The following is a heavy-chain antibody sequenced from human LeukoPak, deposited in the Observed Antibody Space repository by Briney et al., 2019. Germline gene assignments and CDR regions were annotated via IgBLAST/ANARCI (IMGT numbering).Heavy chain of an antibody. J-gene: IGHJ5*02. Sequence: PSETLSLTCTVSGXSISSYYGSWIRQPAGKGREWIGRIYTSGSTSYNPSLKSRVTMSVDTSKNQFSLKLSSVTAADTAVYYCASLHCSSTSCYNNWFDPWGQGTLVTVSS. V-gene: IGHV4-4*07. CDR2: IYTSGST. D-gene: IGHD2-2*02. CDR3: ASLHCSSTSCYNNWFDP. CDR1: GXSISSYY.